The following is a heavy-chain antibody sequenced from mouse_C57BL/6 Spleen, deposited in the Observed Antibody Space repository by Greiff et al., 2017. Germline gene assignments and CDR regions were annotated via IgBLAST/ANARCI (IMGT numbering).Heavy chain of an antibody. CDR1: GFTFSSYT. CDR2: ISGGGGNT. CDR3: ARHYYGSSYFDY. J-gene: IGHJ2*01. V-gene: IGHV5-9*01. D-gene: IGHD1-1*01. Sequence: EVHLVESGGGLVKPGGSLKLSCAASGFTFSSYTMSWVRQTPEKRLEWVATISGGGGNTYYPDSVKGRFTISRDNAKNTLYLQMSSLRSEDTALYYCARHYYGSSYFDYWGQGTTLTVSS.